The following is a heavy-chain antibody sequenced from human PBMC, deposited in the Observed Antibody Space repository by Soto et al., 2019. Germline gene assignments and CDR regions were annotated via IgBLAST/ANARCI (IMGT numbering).Heavy chain of an antibody. V-gene: IGHV3-11*01. CDR2: ISSSGTTE. CDR3: ARDRGAVVGQYFDY. J-gene: IGHJ4*02. D-gene: IGHD6-19*01. CDR1: GFTFSGYY. Sequence: QVQLVESGGGLXKXGXSLRLSCAASGFTFSGYYMSWIRQAPGKGLEWISYISSSGTTENYADSVKGRFTVSRDNAKNSLYLQVNSLRAEDTAVYYCARDRGAVVGQYFDYWGQGTLVTVSS.